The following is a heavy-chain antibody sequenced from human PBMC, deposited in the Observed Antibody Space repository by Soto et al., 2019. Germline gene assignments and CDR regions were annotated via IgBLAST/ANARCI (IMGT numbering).Heavy chain of an antibody. CDR3: ARSSSSWSQGFDP. V-gene: IGHV1-69*06. J-gene: IGHJ5*02. D-gene: IGHD6-13*01. Sequence: SLKVYCKTSADTFSIYAISWVRQDPGPGLEWMGGIIPIFGTANYAQKFQGRVTITVDKSTSTAYMELSSLRSEDTAVYYCARSSSSWSQGFDPWGQGTLVTVSS. CDR2: IIPIFGTA. CDR1: ADTFSIYA.